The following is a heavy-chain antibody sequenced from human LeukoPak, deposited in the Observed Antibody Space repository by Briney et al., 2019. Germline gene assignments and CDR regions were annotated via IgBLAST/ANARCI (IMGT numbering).Heavy chain of an antibody. CDR3: HQYCGGDCPLYYYYGMDV. Sequence: SETLSLTCAVYGGSFSGYYWSWIRQPPGKGLEWIGEINHSGSTNYNPSLKSRVTISVDTSKNQFSLKLSSVTAADTAVYYCHQYCGGDCPLYYYYGMDVWGLGTTVTVSS. D-gene: IGHD2-21*02. CDR1: GGSFSGYY. CDR2: INHSGST. V-gene: IGHV4-34*01. J-gene: IGHJ6*02.